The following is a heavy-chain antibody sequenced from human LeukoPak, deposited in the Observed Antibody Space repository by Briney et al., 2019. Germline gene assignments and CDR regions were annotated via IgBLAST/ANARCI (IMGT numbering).Heavy chain of an antibody. D-gene: IGHD5-24*01. CDR2: VSRGGTT. J-gene: IGHJ5*02. CDR3: ARLRRHALRCTLDGCKTSIWIDP. CDR1: GGSFSGYL. Sequence: SETLSLTCGVYGGSFSGYLWNWIRQPPAKGLEWIGEVSRGGTTNYNPSLKSRVAISEDRSKNQFSLGLTSVTATDTAVYYCARLRRHALRCTLDGCKTSIWIDPWGQGTLVTVSS. V-gene: IGHV4-34*01.